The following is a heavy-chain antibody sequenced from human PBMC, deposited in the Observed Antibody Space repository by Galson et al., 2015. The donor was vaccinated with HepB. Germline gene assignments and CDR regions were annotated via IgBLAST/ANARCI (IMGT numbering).Heavy chain of an antibody. CDR3: ARGRGYCSSTSCYAMFDYFDY. V-gene: IGHV1-2*05. Sequence: SVKVSCKASGYTFTGYYMHWVRQAPGQGLEWMGRINPNSGGTNYAQKFQGRVTMTRDTSISTAYMELSRLRSDDTVVYYRARGRGYCSSTSCYAMFDYFDYWGQGTLVTVSS. CDR2: INPNSGGT. J-gene: IGHJ4*02. D-gene: IGHD2-2*01. CDR1: GYTFTGYY.